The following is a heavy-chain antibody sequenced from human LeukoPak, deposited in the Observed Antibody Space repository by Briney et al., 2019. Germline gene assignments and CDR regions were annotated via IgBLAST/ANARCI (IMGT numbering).Heavy chain of an antibody. V-gene: IGHV3-30*18. J-gene: IGHJ4*02. CDR3: AKNSYGYEGDY. Sequence: GGSLRLSCAASGFTFSSYGMHWVRQAPGKGLEWVAVISYDGSNKYYADSVKGRFTISRDNSKNTLYLQMNSLRAEDTAVYYCAKNSYGYEGDYWGQGTLVTVSS. D-gene: IGHD5-18*01. CDR2: ISYDGSNK. CDR1: GFTFSSYG.